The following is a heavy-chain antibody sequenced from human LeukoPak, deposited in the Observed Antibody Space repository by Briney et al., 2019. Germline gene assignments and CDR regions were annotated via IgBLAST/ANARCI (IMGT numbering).Heavy chain of an antibody. CDR2: IKQDGSAK. D-gene: IGHD5-12*01. CDR1: GFTFNRYW. V-gene: IGHV3-7*01. Sequence: GGSLRLSCAASGFTFNRYWMSWVRQAPGKELQWVANIKQDGSAKYYVDSVKGRFTISRENAKNSLYLQMNSLRAGDTAVYYCARVLDSGYDYWGQGTLVTVSS. CDR3: ARVLDSGYDY. J-gene: IGHJ4*02.